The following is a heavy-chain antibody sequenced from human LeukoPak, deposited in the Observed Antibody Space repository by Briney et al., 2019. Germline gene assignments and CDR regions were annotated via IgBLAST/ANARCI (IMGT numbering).Heavy chain of an antibody. V-gene: IGHV4-31*03. CDR3: ARDLGYGEPYGMDV. Sequence: SQTLSLTCTVSGGSISSGGYYWSWIRQHPGKGLEWIGYIYYSGSTYYNPSLESRVTISVDTSKNQFSLKLSSVTAADTAVYYCARDLGYGEPYGMDVWGQGTTVTVSS. CDR1: GGSISSGGYY. CDR2: IYYSGST. D-gene: IGHD4-17*01. J-gene: IGHJ6*02.